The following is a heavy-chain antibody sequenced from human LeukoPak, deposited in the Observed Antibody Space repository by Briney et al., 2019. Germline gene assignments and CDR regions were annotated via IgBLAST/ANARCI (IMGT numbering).Heavy chain of an antibody. Sequence: SETLSLTCTVSGGSISSSSYYWGWIRQPPGKGLEWIGSIYYSGSTYYDPSLKSRVTISVDTSKNQFSLKLSSVTAADTAVYYRASKPARYSYDGMDVWGQGTTVTVSS. J-gene: IGHJ6*02. CDR1: GGSISSSSYY. V-gene: IGHV4-39*07. CDR3: ASKPARYSYDGMDV. CDR2: IYYSGST. D-gene: IGHD5-18*01.